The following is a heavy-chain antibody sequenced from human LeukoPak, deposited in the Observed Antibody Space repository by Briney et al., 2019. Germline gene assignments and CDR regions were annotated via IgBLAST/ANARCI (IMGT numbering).Heavy chain of an antibody. Sequence: QPGRSLRLSCAASGFTFSDYYIDWVRQVPGKGLEWVGRSRDKASSFTTEYAASVKGRFIISRDDSKKSLYLQMNSLKSEDTAVYYCVRGLYNNGWYPAYWGQGTLVSVSS. J-gene: IGHJ4*02. V-gene: IGHV3-72*01. CDR2: SRDKASSFTT. CDR1: GFTFSDYY. CDR3: VRGLYNNGWYPAY. D-gene: IGHD6-19*01.